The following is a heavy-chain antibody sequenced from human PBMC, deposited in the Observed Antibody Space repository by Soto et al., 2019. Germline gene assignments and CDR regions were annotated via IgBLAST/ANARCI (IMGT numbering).Heavy chain of an antibody. V-gene: IGHV4-4*02. CDR3: ARYLGTGTDY. CDR2: IYHSGAT. Sequence: QVQLQESGPGLVKPSGTLSLTCAVSGDSITNSNWWSWVRQAPGKGLEWIGEIYHSGATTYNPSLKSRDTISVDPPNSHCSLKLTSVTGADTAVYFCARYLGTGTDYWCQGTLVTV. D-gene: IGHD3-9*01. CDR1: GDSITNSNW. J-gene: IGHJ4*02.